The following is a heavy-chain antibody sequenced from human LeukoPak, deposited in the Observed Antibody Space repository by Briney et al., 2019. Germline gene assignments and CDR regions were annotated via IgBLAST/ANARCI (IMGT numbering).Heavy chain of an antibody. CDR2: INHSGST. CDR1: GGSFSGYY. CDR3: ARLVAVGGRSY. D-gene: IGHD6-19*01. V-gene: IGHV4-34*01. Sequence: SETLSLTCAVYGGSFSGYYWSWIRQPPGKGLEWIGEINHSGSTNYNPSLKSRVTISVDTSKNQFSLKLSSVTAADTAVYYCARLVAVGGRSYWGQGTLVTVSS. J-gene: IGHJ4*02.